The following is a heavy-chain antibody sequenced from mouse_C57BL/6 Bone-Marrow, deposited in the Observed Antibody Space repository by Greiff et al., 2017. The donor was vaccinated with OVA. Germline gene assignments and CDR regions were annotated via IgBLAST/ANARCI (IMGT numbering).Heavy chain of an antibody. Sequence: DVMLVESEGGLVQPGSSMKLSCTASGFTFSDYYMAWVRQVPEKGLEWVANINYDGSSTYYLDSLKSRFIISRVNAKNILYLQMSSLKSEDTATYYCARGGWDWYFDVWGTGTTVTVSS. CDR2: INYDGSST. J-gene: IGHJ1*03. CDR1: GFTFSDYY. D-gene: IGHD3-3*01. CDR3: ARGGWDWYFDV. V-gene: IGHV5-16*01.